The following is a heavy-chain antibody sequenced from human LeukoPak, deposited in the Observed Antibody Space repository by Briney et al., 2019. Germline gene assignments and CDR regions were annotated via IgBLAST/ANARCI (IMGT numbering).Heavy chain of an antibody. CDR2: IIYDGSNK. D-gene: IGHD3-10*01. V-gene: IGHV3-30*03. J-gene: IGHJ4*02. CDR1: GFTFSSYG. CDR3: AREGYYGSGSPPSLYFDY. Sequence: PGRSLRLSCAASGFTFSSYGMHWVRQAPGKGLEWVAVIIYDGSNKYYADSLKGRFTISRDNSRSTLYLQMNSLRPEDTAIYYCAREGYYGSGSPPSLYFDYWGQGTLVTVSS.